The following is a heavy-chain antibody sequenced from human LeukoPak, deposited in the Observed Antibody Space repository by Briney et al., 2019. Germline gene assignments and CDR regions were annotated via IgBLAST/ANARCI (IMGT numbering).Heavy chain of an antibody. D-gene: IGHD3-22*01. Sequence: SVKLSCNASGGTFSSYAISWVRQAPGQGLEWMGGIITIFGTANYAQKFKGRVTITTDESTSTAYMELSSLRSEDTAVYYCAILRSDSSGYPYWYFDLWGRGTLVTVSS. CDR2: IITIFGTA. J-gene: IGHJ2*01. CDR1: GGTFSSYA. V-gene: IGHV1-69*05. CDR3: AILRSDSSGYPYWYFDL.